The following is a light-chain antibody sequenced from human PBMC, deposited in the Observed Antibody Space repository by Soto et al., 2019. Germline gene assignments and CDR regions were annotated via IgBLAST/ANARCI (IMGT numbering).Light chain of an antibody. V-gene: IGLV1-51*01. CDR1: SSNIATLY. CDR2: EDN. CDR3: GTWDSRLSAV. Sequence: QSVLTQPPSVSAAPGQRVTISCSATSSNIATLYASWYQQFPGTAPRLLIYEDNKRPSGIPERFSGSKSGTSATLGISGLQSGDEADYYCGTWDSRLSAVFGGGTKLTVL. J-gene: IGLJ2*01.